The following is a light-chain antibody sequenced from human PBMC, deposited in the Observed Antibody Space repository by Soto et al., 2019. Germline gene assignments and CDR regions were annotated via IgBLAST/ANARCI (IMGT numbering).Light chain of an antibody. J-gene: IGKJ4*01. Sequence: EIVLTQSPGTLSLSPGERATLSCRDSQSVSSSYLAWYQQKPGQAPRLLIYGASSRATGIPDRFSGSGSGTDFTLTISRLEAEDFAVYYCQQYCSSPTFGGGTKVEIK. V-gene: IGKV3-20*01. CDR1: QSVSSSY. CDR2: GAS. CDR3: QQYCSSPT.